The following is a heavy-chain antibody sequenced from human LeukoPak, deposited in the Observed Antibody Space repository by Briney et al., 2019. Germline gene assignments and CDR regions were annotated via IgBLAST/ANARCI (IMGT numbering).Heavy chain of an antibody. CDR1: GYTFTSYG. J-gene: IGHJ5*02. CDR3: ARDHDTIFGDGPENNWFDP. Sequence: ASVTVSCKASGYTFTSYGISWVRQAPGQGLEWMGWISAYNGNTNYAQKLQGRVTMTTDTSTSTAYMELRSLRSDDTAVYYCARDHDTIFGDGPENNWFDPWGQGTLVTVSS. CDR2: ISAYNGNT. D-gene: IGHD3-3*01. V-gene: IGHV1-18*01.